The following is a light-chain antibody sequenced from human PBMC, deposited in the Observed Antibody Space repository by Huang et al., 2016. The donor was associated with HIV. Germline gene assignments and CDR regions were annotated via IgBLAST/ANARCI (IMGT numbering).Light chain of an antibody. J-gene: IGKJ4*01. CDR3: QQYYSTPLT. CDR2: WAS. Sequence: DIVMTQSPDSLAVSLGERATINCKSGQRVLYSSTNKNYLAWYQHKPGQPPKLLIYWASTRESGVPDRFSGSGSGTDFTLNISSLQAEDVAVYYCQQYYSTPLTFGGGTKVEIK. V-gene: IGKV4-1*01. CDR1: QRVLYSSTNKNY.